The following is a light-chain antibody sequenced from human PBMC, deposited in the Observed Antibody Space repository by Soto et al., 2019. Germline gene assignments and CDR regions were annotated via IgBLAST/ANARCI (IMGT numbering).Light chain of an antibody. J-gene: IGKJ3*01. CDR1: QDISNY. CDR2: DAS. CDR3: QQYDTLRVT. Sequence: DIQMTQSPSSLPASVGDRVTITCQASQDISNYLNWYQQKPGKAPKLLIYDASNLETGVPSRFSGSGSGTDFTFTISSLQPEDIATYYCQQYDTLRVTFGPGTKVDIK. V-gene: IGKV1-33*01.